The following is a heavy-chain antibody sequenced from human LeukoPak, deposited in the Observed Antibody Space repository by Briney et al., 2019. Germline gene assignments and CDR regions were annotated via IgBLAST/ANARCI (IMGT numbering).Heavy chain of an antibody. J-gene: IGHJ3*02. CDR1: GGTFSSYA. D-gene: IGHD6-13*01. V-gene: IGHV1-69*05. CDR2: IVPVFGTT. Sequence: SVKVSCKASGGTFSSYAINWVRQAPGQGLEWMGRIVPVFGTTNYAQKFQGRVTITTDESTSTAYMELSSLRSEDTAVYYCARDRGERGSSWSLPAHGFDIWGQGTMVTVSS. CDR3: ARDRGERGSSWSLPAHGFDI.